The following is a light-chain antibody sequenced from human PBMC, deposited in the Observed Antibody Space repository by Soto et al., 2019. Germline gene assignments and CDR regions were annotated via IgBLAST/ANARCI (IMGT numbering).Light chain of an antibody. J-gene: IGLJ2*01. Sequence: QSVLTQPPSASGTHGRRVTISCSGSSSKIGSNTVNWYQQLPGTAPKLLIYSNNQRPSGVPDRFSGSKSGTSASLAISGLQSEDEADYYCAAWDDSLNGHVVFGGGTKLTVL. V-gene: IGLV1-44*01. CDR1: SSKIGSNT. CDR3: AAWDDSLNGHVV. CDR2: SNN.